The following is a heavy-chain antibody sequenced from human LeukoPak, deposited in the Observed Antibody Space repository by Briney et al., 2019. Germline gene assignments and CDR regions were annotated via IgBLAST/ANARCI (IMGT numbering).Heavy chain of an antibody. CDR3: ARVDRAISTTGTLGD. D-gene: IGHD6-13*01. V-gene: IGHV4-30-2*01. CDR1: GGSITSGGYS. J-gene: IGHJ4*02. Sequence: SQTLSLTCAASGGSITSGGYSWSWIRQPPGKGLEWIGYIHHSGSTYYNPSLNSRVTMSVDTSKSQFSLQLNSVTPEDTAVYYCARVDRAISTTGTLGDWGQGTLVTVSS. CDR2: IHHSGST.